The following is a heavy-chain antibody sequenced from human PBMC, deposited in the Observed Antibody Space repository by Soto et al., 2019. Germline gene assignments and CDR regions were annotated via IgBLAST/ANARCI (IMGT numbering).Heavy chain of an antibody. D-gene: IGHD3-10*01. CDR2: ISYDGSNK. Sequence: QVQLVESGGGVVQPGRSLRLSCAASGFTFSSYAMHWVRQAPGKGLEWVAVISYDGSNKYYADSVKGRFTISRDNSKNTLYLQMNSLRVEDTAAYYCARDGPPYASGSYYNHGMDVWGQGTTVTVSS. CDR3: ARDGPPYASGSYYNHGMDV. CDR1: GFTFSSYA. V-gene: IGHV3-30-3*01. J-gene: IGHJ6*02.